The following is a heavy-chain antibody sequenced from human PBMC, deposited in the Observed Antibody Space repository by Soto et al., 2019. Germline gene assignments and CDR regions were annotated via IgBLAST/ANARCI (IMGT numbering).Heavy chain of an antibody. V-gene: IGHV3-30-3*01. CDR1: GLTLSTYV. J-gene: IGHJ6*02. Sequence: QVQLVESGGGVVQPGRSLRLSCAASGLTLSTYVMHWVRQAPGKGLEWVAGISCDGSNKYHADSVKGRFTISRDNSNNTLDLQMNSLRAEDTAVYYCVAGDYYYGMDVWGQGTTVTVSS. CDR2: ISCDGSNK. CDR3: VAGDYYYGMDV.